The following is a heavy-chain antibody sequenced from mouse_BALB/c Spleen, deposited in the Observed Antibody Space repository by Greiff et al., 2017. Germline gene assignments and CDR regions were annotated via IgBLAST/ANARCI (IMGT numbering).Heavy chain of an antibody. CDR1: GFTFSSYA. CDR2: ISSGGSYT. J-gene: IGHJ3*01. V-gene: IGHV5-9-4*01. CDR3: ARVGNYVFAY. D-gene: IGHD2-1*01. Sequence: EVKLMESGGGLVKPGGSLKLSCAASGFTFSSYAMSWVRQSPEKRLEWVAEISSGGSYTYYPDTVTGRFTISRDNAKNTLYLEMSSLRSEDTAMYYCARVGNYVFAYWGQGTLVTVSA.